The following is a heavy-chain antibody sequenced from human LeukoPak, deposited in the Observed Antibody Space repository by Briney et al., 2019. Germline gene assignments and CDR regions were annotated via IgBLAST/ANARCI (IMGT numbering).Heavy chain of an antibody. V-gene: IGHV3-23*01. Sequence: GSLRLCCAASGFTFSIYAMSWVRQAPGKGLQWVSSITSRGESTWYVDSVKGRFTITRDNSENTPYLQMHSLRAEDTAVYYCARDRPNYYGSDGHYYRRDGDYWGRGTLVSVSS. D-gene: IGHD3-22*01. CDR3: ARDRPNYYGSDGHYYRRDGDY. CDR1: GFTFSIYA. CDR2: ITSRGEST. J-gene: IGHJ4*02.